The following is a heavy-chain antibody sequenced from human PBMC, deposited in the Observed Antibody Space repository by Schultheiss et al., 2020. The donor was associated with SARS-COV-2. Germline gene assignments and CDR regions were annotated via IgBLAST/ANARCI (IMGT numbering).Heavy chain of an antibody. CDR2: ISYDGSNK. Sequence: GESLKISCAASGFTFSSYGMHWVRQAPGKGLEWVAVISYDGSNKYYADSVKGRFTISSDNAKNSLYLQMNSLRAEDTAVYYCARGRSPLDYWGQGTLVTVSS. CDR1: GFTFSSYG. D-gene: IGHD6-13*01. J-gene: IGHJ4*02. V-gene: IGHV3-30*03. CDR3: ARGRSPLDY.